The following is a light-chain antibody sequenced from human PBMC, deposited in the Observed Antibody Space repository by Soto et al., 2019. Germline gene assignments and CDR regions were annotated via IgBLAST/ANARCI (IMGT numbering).Light chain of an antibody. CDR3: CSYAGTYTLI. CDR2: DVN. V-gene: IGLV2-11*01. Sequence: QSALTQPSSVSGSPGQSVTISCTGTSSDVGGYDYVSWYQQYPGEAPKLMIYDVNKRPSGVPDRFSGSKSGNTASLTISGLQAEDEADYHCCSYAGTYTLIFGGGTKLTVL. CDR1: SSDVGGYDY. J-gene: IGLJ2*01.